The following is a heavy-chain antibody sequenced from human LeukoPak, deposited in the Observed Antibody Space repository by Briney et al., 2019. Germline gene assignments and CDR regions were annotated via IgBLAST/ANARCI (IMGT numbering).Heavy chain of an antibody. CDR3: ARSGDYYGSGSYYKVAFDI. D-gene: IGHD3-10*01. V-gene: IGHV4-34*01. J-gene: IGHJ3*02. CDR2: INHSGST. CDR1: GGSFSGYY. Sequence: ASETLSLTCAVYGGSFSGYYWSWIRQPPGKGLEWIGEINHSGSTNYNPSLKSRVTISVDTSKNQFSLKLSSVTAADTAVYYCARSGDYYGSGSYYKVAFDIWGQGTMVTVSS.